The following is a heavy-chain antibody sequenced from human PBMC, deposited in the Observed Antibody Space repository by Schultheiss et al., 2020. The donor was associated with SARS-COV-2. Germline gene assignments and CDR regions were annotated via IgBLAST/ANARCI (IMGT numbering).Heavy chain of an antibody. J-gene: IGHJ4*02. D-gene: IGHD2-15*01. CDR2: IYTSGST. Sequence: SETLSLTCTVSGGSISSSSYYWGWIRQPPGKGLEWIGSIYTSGSTYYNPSLKSRVTISVDTSKNQISLKLSSVTAADTAVYYCARDFGGSALDYWGQGTLVTVSS. CDR3: ARDFGGSALDY. V-gene: IGHV4-39*07. CDR1: GGSISSSSYY.